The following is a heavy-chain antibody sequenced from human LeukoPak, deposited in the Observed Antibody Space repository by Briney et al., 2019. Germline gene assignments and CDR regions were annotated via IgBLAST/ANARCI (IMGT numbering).Heavy chain of an antibody. CDR1: GGSFSGYY. CDR2: INHSGST. J-gene: IGHJ6*03. CDR3: ARAPLGGIAAAGTSYYYYYYMDV. D-gene: IGHD6-13*01. V-gene: IGHV4-34*01. Sequence: SETLSLTCAVYGGSFSGYYWSWIRQPPGKGLEWIGEINHSGSTNYNPSLKSRVTISVDTSKNQFSLKLSSVTAADTAVYYCARAPLGGIAAAGTSYYYYYYMDVWGKGTTVTVSS.